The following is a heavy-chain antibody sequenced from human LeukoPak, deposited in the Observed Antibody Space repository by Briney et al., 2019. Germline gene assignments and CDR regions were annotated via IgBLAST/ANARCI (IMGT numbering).Heavy chain of an antibody. V-gene: IGHV4-39*07. D-gene: IGHD3-10*01. CDR2: IYYSGSI. Sequence: SETLSLTCTVSGGSISSSSYYWGWIRQPPGKGLEWIGSIYYSGSIYYNPSLKSRVTISVDTSKNQFSLKLSSVTAADTAAYYCARDRSITMVRGAATANWFDPWGQGTLVTVSS. CDR3: ARDRSITMVRGAATANWFDP. J-gene: IGHJ5*02. CDR1: GGSISSSSYY.